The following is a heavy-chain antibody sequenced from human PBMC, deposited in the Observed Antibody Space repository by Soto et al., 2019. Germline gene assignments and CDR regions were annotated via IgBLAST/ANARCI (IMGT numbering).Heavy chain of an antibody. J-gene: IGHJ5*02. D-gene: IGHD6-13*01. Sequence: QGQLVQSGAEVKKPGASVKVSCKASGYTFTSDDINWVRQATGQGLEWMGWLNPYSGDTGYAQKFLGRVTLTRDTSIGTAYMDLSSLRPADTSVYYCARGVAAAGTDWFDPWGQGTLVTVSS. CDR1: GYTFTSDD. CDR3: ARGVAAAGTDWFDP. V-gene: IGHV1-8*01. CDR2: LNPYSGDT.